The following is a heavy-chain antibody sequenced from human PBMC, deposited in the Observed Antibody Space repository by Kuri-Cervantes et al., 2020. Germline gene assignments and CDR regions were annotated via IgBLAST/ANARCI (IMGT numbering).Heavy chain of an antibody. CDR2: ISYDGRDT. D-gene: IGHD1-26*01. J-gene: IGHJ4*02. Sequence: GESLKISCAASGFTFSSNAMHWVRQTPGKGLEWVTVISYDGRDTKYADSVKGRFTISRDNSKNTLYLQTSSLRAEDTAVYYCAKDGAKWARYYFDYWGQGTLVTVSS. CDR1: GFTFSSNA. CDR3: AKDGAKWARYYFDY. V-gene: IGHV3-30*04.